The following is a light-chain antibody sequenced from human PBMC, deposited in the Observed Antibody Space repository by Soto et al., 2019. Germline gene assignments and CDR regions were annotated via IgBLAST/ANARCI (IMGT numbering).Light chain of an antibody. CDR3: LQDYGDSWT. CDR2: AAS. J-gene: IGKJ1*01. Sequence: DIQMTQSPSSLSASVGDRVTITCRASQGISNYLAWYQQKPGKVPKLLIYAASNLYTGVPSRFSGSRSGTEFTLTISSLQPEDFASYYCLQDYGDSWTFGQGTMVDIK. V-gene: IGKV1-27*01. CDR1: QGISNY.